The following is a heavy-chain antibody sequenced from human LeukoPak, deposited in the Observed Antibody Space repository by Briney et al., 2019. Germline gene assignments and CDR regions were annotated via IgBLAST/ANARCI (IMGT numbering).Heavy chain of an antibody. J-gene: IGHJ4*02. D-gene: IGHD1-26*01. CDR2: ISSGSSTI. V-gene: IGHV3-11*01. CDR1: GFTFSDYY. CDR3: ARGGKWELLLFDY. Sequence: GGSLRLSCAASGFTFSDYYMSWIRQAPGKGLEWVSYISSGSSTIYYADSVKGRFTVSRDNSKNTLYLQMNSLRAEDTAVYYCARGGKWELLLFDYWGQGTLVTVSS.